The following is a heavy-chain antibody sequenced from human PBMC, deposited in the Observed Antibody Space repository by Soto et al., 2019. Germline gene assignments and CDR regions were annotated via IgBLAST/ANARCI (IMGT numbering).Heavy chain of an antibody. V-gene: IGHV4-39*01. Sequence: QLQLQESGPGLVKPSETLSLTCTVSGGSISSSSYYWGWIRQPPGKGLEWIGSIYYSGSTYYNPSLKSRVTIPVDTSKNQFSLKLSSVTAADTAVYYCARAGGGGIAAAGRNFDYWGQGTLVTVSS. CDR2: IYYSGST. D-gene: IGHD6-13*01. CDR1: GGSISSSSYY. CDR3: ARAGGGGIAAAGRNFDY. J-gene: IGHJ4*02.